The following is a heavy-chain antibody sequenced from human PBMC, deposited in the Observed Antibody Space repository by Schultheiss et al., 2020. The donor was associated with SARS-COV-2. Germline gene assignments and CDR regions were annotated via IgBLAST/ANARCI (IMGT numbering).Heavy chain of an antibody. CDR1: GFTFNSYA. J-gene: IGHJ6*02. CDR3: TKDGQPGYGMDV. V-gene: IGHV3-30*04. CDR2: ISYDGSQK. D-gene: IGHD3-10*01. Sequence: GESLKISCAASGFTFNSYAMHWVRQAPGKGLEWVAVISYDGSQKYYADSVKGRFTISRDNSKNTLSLQMNSLRAEDTAVYYCTKDGQPGYGMDVWGQGTTVTVSS.